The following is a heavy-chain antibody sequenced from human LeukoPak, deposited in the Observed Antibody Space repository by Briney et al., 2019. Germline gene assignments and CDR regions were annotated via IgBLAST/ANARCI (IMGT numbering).Heavy chain of an antibody. D-gene: IGHD4-17*01. CDR3: ARSTATVTTPFDY. V-gene: IGHV1-18*01. CDR1: GYTFTSYG. CDR2: ISAYNGNK. J-gene: IGHJ4*02. Sequence: APVKVSCKASGYTFTSYGISWVRQAPGQGLEWMGWISAYNGNKNYPQKLQGRVTMTTDTSTSTAYMELRSLRSDDTAVYYCARSTATVTTPFDYWGQGTLVTVSS.